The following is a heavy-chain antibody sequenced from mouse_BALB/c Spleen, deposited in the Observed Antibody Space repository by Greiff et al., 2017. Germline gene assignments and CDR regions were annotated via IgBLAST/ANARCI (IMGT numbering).Heavy chain of an antibody. CDR2: IWGDGST. Sequence: VKLMESGPGLVAPSQSLSITCTVSGFSLTGYGVNWVRQPPGKGLEWLGMIWGDGSTDYNSALKSRLSISKDNSKSQVFLKMNSLQTDDTARYYCARDPPYYYGSMDYWGQGTSVTVSS. J-gene: IGHJ4*01. D-gene: IGHD1-1*01. V-gene: IGHV2-6-7*01. CDR3: ARDPPYYYGSMDY. CDR1: GFSLTGYG.